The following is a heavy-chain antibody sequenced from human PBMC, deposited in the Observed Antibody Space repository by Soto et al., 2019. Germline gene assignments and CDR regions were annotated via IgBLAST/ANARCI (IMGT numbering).Heavy chain of an antibody. D-gene: IGHD3-16*01. Sequence: EVQLVESGGGLVQPGGSLRLSCAASGFTFSSYWMSWVRQAPGKGLEWVANIKQDGSEKYYVDSVKGRFTISRDNAKNSLYLKMSSLRAEDTAVYYCAREDLTYDDYIWGGYGYRDAFDIWGQGTMVTVSS. J-gene: IGHJ3*02. CDR1: GFTFSSYW. CDR2: IKQDGSEK. V-gene: IGHV3-7*01. CDR3: AREDLTYDDYIWGGYGYRDAFDI.